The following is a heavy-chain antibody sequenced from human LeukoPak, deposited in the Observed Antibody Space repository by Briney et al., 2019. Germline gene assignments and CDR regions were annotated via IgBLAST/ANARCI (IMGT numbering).Heavy chain of an antibody. CDR1: GGTFSSYA. V-gene: IGHV1-69*05. Sequence: ASVKVSCKASGGTFSSYAISWVRQAPGQGLEWMGRIIPIFGTANYAQKFQGRVTITTDESTSTAYMELSSLRSEDTAVYYCATGTYYYDSSGYKYWGQGTLVTVSS. CDR2: IIPIFGTA. J-gene: IGHJ4*02. CDR3: ATGTYYYDSSGYKY. D-gene: IGHD3-22*01.